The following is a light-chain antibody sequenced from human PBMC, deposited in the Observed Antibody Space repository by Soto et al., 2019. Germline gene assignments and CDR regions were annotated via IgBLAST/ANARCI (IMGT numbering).Light chain of an antibody. Sequence: QSALTQPASVSGSPGQSITISCTGTSSDVGGYNLVSWYQHHPGKVPKVIIYEGTKTPSGVSTHFSGSKSGNTASLTISGLQAEDEADYYCCSFAGTSTFVFGGGTKVTVL. CDR2: EGT. CDR1: SSDVGGYNL. V-gene: IGLV2-23*03. J-gene: IGLJ3*02. CDR3: CSFAGTSTFV.